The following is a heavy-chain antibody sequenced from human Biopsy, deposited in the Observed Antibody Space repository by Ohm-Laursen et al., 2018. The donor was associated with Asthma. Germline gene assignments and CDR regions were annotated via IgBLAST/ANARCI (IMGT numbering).Heavy chain of an antibody. Sequence: SLRLSCAASGFSFSEFVMHWVRQAPGKGLEWVAVISFDGSNKYYADSVKGRFTISRDNSKNTLYLQMNSLRAEDTAVYYCARESSVAGSSDFDYWGQGTLVTVSS. CDR3: ARESSVAGSSDFDY. V-gene: IGHV3-30*03. CDR1: GFSFSEFV. J-gene: IGHJ4*02. CDR2: ISFDGSNK. D-gene: IGHD6-19*01.